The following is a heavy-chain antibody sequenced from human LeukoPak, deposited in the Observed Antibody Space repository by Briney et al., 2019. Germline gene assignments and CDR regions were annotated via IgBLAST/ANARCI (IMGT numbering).Heavy chain of an antibody. CDR2: IKTRAEGETT. CDR3: TTAAGPFDH. D-gene: IGHD6-19*01. Sequence: PGGSLRLSCAASGFTFRNAWMSWVRQAPGKGLEWVGRIKTRAEGETTDYAAPVKGRFTNSRDDSKNTLYLQTNRLKTEDTAVYYCTTAAGPFDHWGQGTLVTVSS. V-gene: IGHV3-15*01. J-gene: IGHJ4*02. CDR1: GFTFRNAW.